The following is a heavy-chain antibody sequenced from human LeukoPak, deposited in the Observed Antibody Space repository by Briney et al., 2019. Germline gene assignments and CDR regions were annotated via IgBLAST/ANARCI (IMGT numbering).Heavy chain of an antibody. Sequence: PSESLSLTCAVYGGSFSGYYWSWIRQPPGKGLEWIGEINHSGSTNYNPSLKSRVTISVDTSKNQFSLKLSSVTAADTAVYYCARMAQSNYYYYGMDVWGQGTTVTVSS. CDR1: GGSFSGYY. CDR3: ARMAQSNYYYYGMDV. J-gene: IGHJ6*02. CDR2: INHSGST. V-gene: IGHV4-34*01. D-gene: IGHD5-24*01.